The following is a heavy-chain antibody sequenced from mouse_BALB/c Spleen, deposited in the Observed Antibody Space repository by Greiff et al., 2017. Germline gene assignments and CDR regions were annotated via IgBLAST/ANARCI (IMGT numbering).Heavy chain of an antibody. V-gene: IGHV1-80*01. Sequence: QVQLQQSGAELVRPGTSVKISCKASGYAFSSYWMNWVKQRPGQGLEWIGQIYPGDGDTNYNGKFKGKATLTADKSSSTAYMQLSSLTSEDSAVYFCAREDGNYAAWFAYWGQGTLVTVSA. CDR2: IYPGDGDT. J-gene: IGHJ3*01. CDR1: GYAFSSYW. D-gene: IGHD2-1*01. CDR3: AREDGNYAAWFAY.